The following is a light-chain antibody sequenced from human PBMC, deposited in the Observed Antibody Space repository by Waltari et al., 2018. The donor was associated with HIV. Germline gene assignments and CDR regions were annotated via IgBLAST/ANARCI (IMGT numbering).Light chain of an antibody. CDR1: QRVDSTF. Sequence: EVVLTQSPATLSLSPGETATLSCRASQRVDSTFLSWYQQKPGQAPRLLIYGAATRVSGILPRFSGRGSGTDFTLTISSLYPEDFAVYYCQQDYNLPGTFGQGTRVEIK. CDR3: QQDYNLPGT. J-gene: IGKJ1*01. V-gene: IGKV3D-7*01. CDR2: GAA.